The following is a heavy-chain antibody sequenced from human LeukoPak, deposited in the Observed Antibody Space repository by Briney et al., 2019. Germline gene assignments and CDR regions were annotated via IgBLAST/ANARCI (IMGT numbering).Heavy chain of an antibody. CDR1: GFTLSDYW. Sequence: PGGSLRLSCAASGFTLSDYWMSWVRQAPGKGLEWVANINQDGSDENYVDSVKGRFTISRDNAKNSLYLQMNSLRAEDTAVYFCARLVPTLYIAPSSSYYMDVWGKGTTVTVSS. CDR3: ARLVPTLYIAPSSSYYMDV. CDR2: INQDGSDE. J-gene: IGHJ6*03. V-gene: IGHV3-7*01. D-gene: IGHD6-6*01.